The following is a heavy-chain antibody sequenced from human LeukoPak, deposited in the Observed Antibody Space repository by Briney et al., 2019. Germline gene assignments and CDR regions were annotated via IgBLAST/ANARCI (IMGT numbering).Heavy chain of an antibody. Sequence: SETLSLTCAVYGGSFSGYYWSWIRQPPGKGLEWIGEINHSGSTNYNPSLKSRVTISVDTSKNQSSLKLSSVTAADTAVYYCARLMATRTGYWGQGTLVTVSS. V-gene: IGHV4-34*01. CDR3: ARLMATRTGY. D-gene: IGHD5-24*01. J-gene: IGHJ4*02. CDR2: INHSGST. CDR1: GGSFSGYY.